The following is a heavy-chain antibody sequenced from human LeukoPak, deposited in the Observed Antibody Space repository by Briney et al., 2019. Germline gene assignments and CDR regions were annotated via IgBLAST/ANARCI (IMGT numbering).Heavy chain of an antibody. D-gene: IGHD6-19*01. CDR1: GYTFTGYY. V-gene: IGHV1-2*02. Sequence: ASVKVSCKASGYTFTGYYMHWVRLAPGQGLEWMGWINPNSGGTNYAQKFQGRVTMTRDTSISTAYMELSRLRSDDTAMYYCAREEAGFFGPFLPDQWGQGTLVTVSS. CDR3: AREEAGFFGPFLPDQ. CDR2: INPNSGGT. J-gene: IGHJ4*02.